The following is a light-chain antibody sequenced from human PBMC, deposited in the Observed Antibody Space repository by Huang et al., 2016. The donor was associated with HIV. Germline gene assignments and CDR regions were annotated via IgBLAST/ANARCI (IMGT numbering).Light chain of an antibody. V-gene: IGKV3-15*01. CDR1: QSVSSK. J-gene: IGKJ1*01. CDR3: QQYNDWWT. Sequence: EIVMTQSPVTLSVSPGESATLSCRASQSVSSKLAWYHQKPGQPPRLLIYDTSTRATGIPARFSGSGSGTEFTLTSNSLQSEDFAVYYCQQYNDWWTFGQGTRVEIK. CDR2: DTS.